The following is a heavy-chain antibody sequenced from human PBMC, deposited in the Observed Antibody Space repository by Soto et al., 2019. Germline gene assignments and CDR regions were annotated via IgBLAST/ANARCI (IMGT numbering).Heavy chain of an antibody. CDR2: IYYSGST. CDR3: ARVMLSSSSLAFDI. V-gene: IGHV4-59*01. CDR1: GGSISSYY. J-gene: IGHJ3*02. D-gene: IGHD6-6*01. Sequence: QVQLQESGPGLVKPSETLSLTCTVSGGSISSYYWSWIRQPPGKGLEWIGYIYYSGSTNYNPSLKSRVTISVDTSKNQFSLKLSSVTAADTAVYYCARVMLSSSSLAFDIWGQGTMVTVSS.